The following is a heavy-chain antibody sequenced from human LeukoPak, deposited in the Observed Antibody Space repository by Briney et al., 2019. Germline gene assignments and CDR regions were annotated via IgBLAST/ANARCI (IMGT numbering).Heavy chain of an antibody. Sequence: SETLSLTCNVSAGSISSSSYYWGWIRQPPGKGLEWIGSIYSSGNTYYNPSLKSRVTISIDTSKNQFSLKLSSVTAADTAVYYCARGPPPDFDCWGQGTLVTVSS. V-gene: IGHV4-39*07. CDR2: IYSSGNT. CDR3: ARGPPPDFDC. CDR1: AGSISSSSYY. J-gene: IGHJ4*02.